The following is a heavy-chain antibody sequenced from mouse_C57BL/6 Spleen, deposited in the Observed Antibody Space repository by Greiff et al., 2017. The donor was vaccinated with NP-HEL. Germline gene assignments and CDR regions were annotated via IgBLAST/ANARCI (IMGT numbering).Heavy chain of an antibody. CDR1: GYTFTSYW. CDR3: ARLDYYGSSYGY. CDR2: IDPSDSET. J-gene: IGHJ2*01. V-gene: IGHV1-52*01. D-gene: IGHD1-1*01. Sequence: VQLQQSGAELVRPGSSVKLSCKASGYTFTSYWMHWVKQRPIQGLEWIGNIDPSDSETHYNQKFKDKATVTVDKSSSTAYMQISSLTSEDSAVYYCARLDYYGSSYGYWGQGTTLTVSS.